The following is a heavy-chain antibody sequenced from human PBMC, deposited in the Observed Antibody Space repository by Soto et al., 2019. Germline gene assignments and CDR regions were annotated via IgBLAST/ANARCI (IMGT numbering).Heavy chain of an antibody. Sequence: EVQLLESGGGLVQPGGSLRLSCAASVFTFSSYAMSWVRQAPGKGLEWVSAISGSGGSTYYADSVKGRFTISRDNSKNPLYLQMNSLRAEDTAVYYCAKGVEWLLYYGMDVWGHGTTVTVSS. D-gene: IGHD3-3*01. CDR1: VFTFSSYA. CDR3: AKGVEWLLYYGMDV. V-gene: IGHV3-23*01. CDR2: ISGSGGST. J-gene: IGHJ6*02.